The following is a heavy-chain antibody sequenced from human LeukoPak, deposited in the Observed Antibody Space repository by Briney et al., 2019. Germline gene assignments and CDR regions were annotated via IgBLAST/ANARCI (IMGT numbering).Heavy chain of an antibody. V-gene: IGHV3-23*01. CDR2: ISGSGGST. Sequence: GGSLRLSCAASGFTFSSHAMSWVRQAPGKGLEWVSAISGSGGSTYYADSVKGRFTISRDNSKNTLYLQMNSLRAEDTAVYYCAKGDIVVVVAATTAGFDYWGQGTLVTVSS. CDR3: AKGDIVVVVAATTAGFDY. D-gene: IGHD2-15*01. J-gene: IGHJ4*02. CDR1: GFTFSSHA.